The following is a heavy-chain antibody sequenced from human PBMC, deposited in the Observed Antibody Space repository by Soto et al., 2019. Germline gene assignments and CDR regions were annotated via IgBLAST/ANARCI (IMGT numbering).Heavy chain of an antibody. CDR2: ISYDGSTR. Sequence: QVQLVESGGGVVQPGRSLRLSCAASGSTFSTNAMHWVRQAPGKGLEWVAVISYDGSTRYYADSMKGRFTISRDNSKNTLYLQMNNLRAEDTAVYYCAKQFSGWSYYFDYWGQGTLVTVSS. CDR1: GSTFSTNA. J-gene: IGHJ4*02. V-gene: IGHV3-30-3*02. CDR3: AKQFSGWSYYFDY. D-gene: IGHD6-19*01.